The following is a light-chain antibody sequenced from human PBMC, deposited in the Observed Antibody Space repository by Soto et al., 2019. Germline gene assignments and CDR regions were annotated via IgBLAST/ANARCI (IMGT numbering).Light chain of an antibody. CDR1: SSNIGNNV. CDR2: SSN. J-gene: IGLJ3*02. Sequence: QSALTQPPSASGTSGQTVTIFCSGSSSNIGNNVVNWYQQVPGTAPRLLIYSSNQRPSGVSDRFSGSKSGTSASLAISGLQSEDEADYYCAAWDHSLNGLVFGGGTQLTVL. V-gene: IGLV1-44*01. CDR3: AAWDHSLNGLV.